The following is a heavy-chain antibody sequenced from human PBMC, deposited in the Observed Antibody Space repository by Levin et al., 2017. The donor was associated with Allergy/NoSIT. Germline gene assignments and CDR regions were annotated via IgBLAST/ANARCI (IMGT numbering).Heavy chain of an antibody. D-gene: IGHD6-13*01. J-gene: IGHJ6*02. V-gene: IGHV3-7*01. Sequence: RTGGSLRLSCGDSGFTFSTYWMSWVRQAPGKGLEWVANIKQDGSEKNYVDSVKGRFTISRDNAKNSLYLQMNSLRAEDTAVYYCARVYSSTSGRGMDVWGQGTTVTVTS. CDR2: IKQDGSEK. CDR3: ARVYSSTSGRGMDV. CDR1: GFTFSTYW.